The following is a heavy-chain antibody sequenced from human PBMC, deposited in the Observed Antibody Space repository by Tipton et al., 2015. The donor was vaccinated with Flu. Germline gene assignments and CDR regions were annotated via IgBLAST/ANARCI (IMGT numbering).Heavy chain of an antibody. J-gene: IGHJ5*02. Sequence: SLTCTVSGGSISSGGYYWSWIRQHPGKGLEWIGYIYYSGSTYYNPSLKSRVTISVDTSKNQFSLKLSSVTAADTAVYYCARAYDYSNYWFDPWGQGTLVTVSS. D-gene: IGHD4-11*01. CDR1: GGSISSGGYY. CDR2: IYYSGST. V-gene: IGHV4-31*03. CDR3: ARAYDYSNYWFDP.